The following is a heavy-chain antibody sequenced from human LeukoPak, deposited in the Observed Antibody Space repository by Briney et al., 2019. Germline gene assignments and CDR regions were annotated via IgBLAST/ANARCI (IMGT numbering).Heavy chain of an antibody. CDR1: GYTFTTYY. CDR3: ARASDGDDFWNS. CDR2: INPSGGNT. V-gene: IGHV1-46*01. J-gene: IGHJ4*02. D-gene: IGHD3-3*01. Sequence: VASVKVSCKASGYTFTTYYMHWVRQAPGQGLEWMGIINPSGGNTNYAQKFQGRVTMTRDMSTSTVYMELSSLRSEDTAVYYCARASDGDDFWNSWGQGTLVTVSS.